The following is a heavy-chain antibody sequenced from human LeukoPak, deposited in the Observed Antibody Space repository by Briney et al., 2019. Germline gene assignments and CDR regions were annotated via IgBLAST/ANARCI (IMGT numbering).Heavy chain of an antibody. J-gene: IGHJ6*04. Sequence: GSLRLSCAASGFTFGSYWMHWVRQAPGKGLVWVSRINSDGSSTIYADSVKGRFTISRDNAKNSLYLQMNSLRAEDTAVYYCAELGITMIRGVWGKGTTVTISS. D-gene: IGHD3-22*01. CDR3: AELGITMIRGV. CDR2: INSDGSST. V-gene: IGHV3-74*01. CDR1: GFTFGSYW.